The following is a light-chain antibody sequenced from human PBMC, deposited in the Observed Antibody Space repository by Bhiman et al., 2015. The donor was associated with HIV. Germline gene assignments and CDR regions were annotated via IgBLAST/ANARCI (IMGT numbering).Light chain of an antibody. Sequence: QSVPTQPPSVSGAPGQRVTISYTGSSSNIGAGYDVHWYQQLPGTAPKLLIYGNSNRPSGVPDRFSGSKSGTSASLAITGLQAEDEADYYCQSYDSSLSAVVFGGGTKLTVL. V-gene: IGLV1-40*01. CDR3: QSYDSSLSAVV. CDR2: GNS. J-gene: IGLJ2*01. CDR1: SSNIGAGYD.